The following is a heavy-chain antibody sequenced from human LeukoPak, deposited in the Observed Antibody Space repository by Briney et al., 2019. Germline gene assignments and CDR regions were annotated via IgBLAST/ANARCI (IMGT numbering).Heavy chain of an antibody. CDR1: GLTFSSYA. Sequence: GGSLRLSCAASGLTFSSYAMSWVRQAPGKGLEWVSVIYSGGSTNYADSVKGRFTISRDNSKNTLYLQMNSLRVEDTAVYYCARGGGAEAFDIWGQGTMVTVSS. CDR2: IYSGGST. V-gene: IGHV3-66*01. J-gene: IGHJ3*02. D-gene: IGHD2-21*01. CDR3: ARGGGAEAFDI.